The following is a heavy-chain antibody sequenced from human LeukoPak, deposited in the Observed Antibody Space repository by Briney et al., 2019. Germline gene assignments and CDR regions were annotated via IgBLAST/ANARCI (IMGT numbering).Heavy chain of an antibody. Sequence: RTGGSLRLSCAASGFIFSNYAMTWVRQAPGKGLEWVSGISVSGDSTLYADSVQGRFTIPRDNSKNTVYLQMNSLRAEDTATYYCAKELFTGWHGWFDPWGQGTLVTVSS. CDR3: AKELFTGWHGWFDP. J-gene: IGHJ5*02. V-gene: IGHV3-23*01. CDR1: GFIFSNYA. D-gene: IGHD6-19*01. CDR2: ISVSGDST.